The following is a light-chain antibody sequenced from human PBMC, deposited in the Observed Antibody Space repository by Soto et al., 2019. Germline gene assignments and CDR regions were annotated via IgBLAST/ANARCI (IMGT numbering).Light chain of an antibody. Sequence: QSVLTQPPSVSAAPGQKDTISCSGGSSNIGNNFVSWYQHLPGVAPRLLIFDNNERPSGTPDRFSGSKAGTSATLAITGLQTGDEADYYCATWDSSLRALIFGGGTQLTVL. CDR1: SSNIGNNF. J-gene: IGLJ2*01. CDR3: ATWDSSLRALI. CDR2: DNN. V-gene: IGLV1-51*01.